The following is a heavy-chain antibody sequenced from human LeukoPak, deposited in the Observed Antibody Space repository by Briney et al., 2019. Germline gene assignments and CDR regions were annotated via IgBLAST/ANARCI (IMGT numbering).Heavy chain of an antibody. D-gene: IGHD7-27*01. CDR1: GFTFSSYW. J-gene: IGHJ3*02. CDR3: AGDGPNDAFDI. V-gene: IGHV3-74*01. CDR2: INSDGSST. Sequence: QPGGSLRLSCAASGFTFSSYWMHWVRQAPGKGLVWVSRINSDGSSTSYADSVKGRFTISRDNAKNTLYLQMNSLRAEDTAVYYCAGDGPNDAFDIWGQGTMVTVSS.